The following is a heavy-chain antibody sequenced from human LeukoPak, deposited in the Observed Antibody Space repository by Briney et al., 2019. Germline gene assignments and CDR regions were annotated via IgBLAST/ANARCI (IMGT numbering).Heavy chain of an antibody. J-gene: IGHJ4*02. CDR2: IWYDGSNK. D-gene: IGHD6-13*01. V-gene: IGHV3-33*06. CDR3: AKDLNAAAPGY. Sequence: GGSLRLSCAASGFTFSSYGMHWVRQAPGKGLEWVAVIWYDGSNKYHADSVKGRFTISRDNSKNTLYLQMNSLRAEDTAVYYCAKDLNAAAPGYWGQGTLVTVSS. CDR1: GFTFSSYG.